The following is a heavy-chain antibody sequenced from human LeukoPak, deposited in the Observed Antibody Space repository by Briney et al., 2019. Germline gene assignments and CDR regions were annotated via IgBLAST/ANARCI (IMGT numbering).Heavy chain of an antibody. J-gene: IGHJ4*02. D-gene: IGHD4-17*01. V-gene: IGHV4-59*12. CDR1: GASISSSY. CDR2: ISYSGTT. CDR3: ARDNQYNSASSDYGGTNFDS. Sequence: PSETLSLTCTVFGASISSSYWSWIRQSPGKGLEWIGYISYSGTTRYNPSLRSRVTISGDTSKNRFSLKLSSVTAADTAMYYCARDNQYNSASSDYGGTNFDSWGQGTLVTVSS.